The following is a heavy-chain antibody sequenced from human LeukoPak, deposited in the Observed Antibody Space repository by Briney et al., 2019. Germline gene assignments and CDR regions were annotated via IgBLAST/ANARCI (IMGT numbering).Heavy chain of an antibody. J-gene: IGHJ4*02. D-gene: IGHD6-19*01. CDR2: ISSSGSTI. V-gene: IGHV3-48*03. Sequence: GGSLRLSCAASGFTFSSYEMNWVRQAPGKGLEWVSYISSSGSTIYYADSVKGRFTISRDNAKNSLYLQMNSLRPEDTALYYCAKDPGYTSGWPYLDYWGQGILVTVSS. CDR3: AKDPGYTSGWPYLDY. CDR1: GFTFSSYE.